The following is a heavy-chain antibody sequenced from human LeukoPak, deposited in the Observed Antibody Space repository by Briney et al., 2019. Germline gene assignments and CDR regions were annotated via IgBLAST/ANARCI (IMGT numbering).Heavy chain of an antibody. CDR2: INPSGGST. V-gene: IGHV1-46*01. CDR1: GYTFTSYY. J-gene: IGHJ6*02. Sequence: ASVKVSCKASGYTFTSYYMHWVRQAPGQGLEWMGIINPSGGSTSYAQKFQGRVTMTRDSSTNSAYMELSRLRSDDTAVYYCAGDSESYGMDVWGQGTTVTVSS. D-gene: IGHD1-14*01. CDR3: AGDSESYGMDV.